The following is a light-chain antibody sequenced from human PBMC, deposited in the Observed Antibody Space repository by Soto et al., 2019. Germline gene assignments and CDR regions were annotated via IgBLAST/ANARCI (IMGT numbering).Light chain of an antibody. CDR3: QQYGSSPCT. CDR1: QSVSSSY. Sequence: EIVLTQSPGTLSLSPGERATLSCRASQSVSSSYLAWYQQKPGQAPRLLIYGASSRATGIPDMFSVSGSGQGFTLTIGRLEPEDFAVYYCQQYGSSPCTFGQGTKVELK. CDR2: GAS. V-gene: IGKV3-20*01. J-gene: IGKJ1*01.